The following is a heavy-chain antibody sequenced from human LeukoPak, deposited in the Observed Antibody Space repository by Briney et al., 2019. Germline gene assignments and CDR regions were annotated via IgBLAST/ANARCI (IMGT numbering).Heavy chain of an antibody. V-gene: IGHV1-46*01. CDR2: INPSGGST. CDR1: GYTFTTYY. D-gene: IGHD1-1*01. Sequence: ASVKVSCKAAGYTFTTYYMHWVRQAPGQGLEWMGTINPSGGSTSYAQKFQGRVTMTRDTSRSTVYMELSSLRSEDTAVYYCARGGRGEGTGTTRVAFDIWGQGTMVTVSS. J-gene: IGHJ3*02. CDR3: ARGGRGEGTGTTRVAFDI.